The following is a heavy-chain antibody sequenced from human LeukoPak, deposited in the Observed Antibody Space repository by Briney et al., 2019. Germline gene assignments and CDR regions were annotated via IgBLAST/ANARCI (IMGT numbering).Heavy chain of an antibody. CDR1: GFTFTGYY. J-gene: IGHJ4*02. CDR2: INPNSGGT. Sequence: ASVKVSCKASGFTFTGYYMHWVRQARGQGLEWMGWINPNSGGTNYAQKFQGRVTMTRDTSISTAYLDLSRLRSDDTAVYYCARVVVRDANNYKDYWGQGTLVTVSS. D-gene: IGHD5-24*01. CDR3: ARVVVRDANNYKDY. V-gene: IGHV1-2*02.